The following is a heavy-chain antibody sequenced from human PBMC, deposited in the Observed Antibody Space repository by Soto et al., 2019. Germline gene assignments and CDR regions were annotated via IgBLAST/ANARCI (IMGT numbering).Heavy chain of an antibody. Sequence: PXGSLGLTCAASGFTFSSYAITWVRQAPGKGLEWVSGISGSGGSTYYAASVKGRFTISRDNSKNTLYLQMNSLRDEDTAVYYCAKNLGAAYSSGWYDYWGQVTLVTVSS. D-gene: IGHD6-19*01. V-gene: IGHV3-23*01. J-gene: IGHJ4*02. CDR3: AKNLGAAYSSGWYDY. CDR2: ISGSGGST. CDR1: GFTFSSYA.